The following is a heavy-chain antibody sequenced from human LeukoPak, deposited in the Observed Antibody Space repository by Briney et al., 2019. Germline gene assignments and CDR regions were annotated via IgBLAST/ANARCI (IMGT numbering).Heavy chain of an antibody. J-gene: IGHJ6*02. D-gene: IGHD6-6*01. CDR3: ARGGKLDYGMDV. Sequence: PSQTLSLTCAVSGGSISSGGYSWSWIRQPPGEGLEWIGYIYHSGSTYYNPSLKSRVTISVDRSKNQFSLKLSSVTAADTAVYYCARGGKLDYGMDVWGQGTTVTVSS. CDR1: GGSISSGGYS. V-gene: IGHV4-30-2*01. CDR2: IYHSGST.